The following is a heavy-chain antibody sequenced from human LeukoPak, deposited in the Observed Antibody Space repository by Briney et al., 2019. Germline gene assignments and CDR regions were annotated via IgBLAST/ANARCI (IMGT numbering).Heavy chain of an antibody. D-gene: IGHD6-6*01. CDR1: GGSVSSGSNY. CDR2: TYYSGST. Sequence: SETLSLTCTVSGGSVSSGSNYWSWIRQPPGKRLEWIGYTYYSGSTNYNPSLNSRVTISVDTSKIQFSLKLSSVTAADTAVYYCARWQYTISSGWFDPWGQGTLVTVSS. J-gene: IGHJ5*02. CDR3: ARWQYTISSGWFDP. V-gene: IGHV4-61*01.